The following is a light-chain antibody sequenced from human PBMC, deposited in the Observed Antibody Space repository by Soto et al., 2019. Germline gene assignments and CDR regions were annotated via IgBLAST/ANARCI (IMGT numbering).Light chain of an antibody. CDR3: SSYTSSNTFYV. Sequence: QSALTQPRSVSGSPGQSVTISCTGTRSDVGTYNYVSWYQQHPGKAPKVMIYDVSKRPSGVSNRFSGSKSGNTASLTISGLQAEDEADYYCSSYTSSNTFYVFGTGTKLTVL. V-gene: IGLV2-11*01. CDR1: RSDVGTYNY. J-gene: IGLJ1*01. CDR2: DVS.